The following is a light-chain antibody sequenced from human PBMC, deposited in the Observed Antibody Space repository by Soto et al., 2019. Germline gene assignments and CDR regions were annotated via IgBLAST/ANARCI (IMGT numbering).Light chain of an antibody. Sequence: QSALTQPASVSGSPGQSITISCTGTSSDVGGYNFVSWYQQHPGKAPKLMLYNVYDRPSGISHRFSGSRSGNTASLTISGLQAEDEAHCYCNSYTSSSTLVFGGGTKLTVL. V-gene: IGLV2-14*03. J-gene: IGLJ2*01. CDR2: NVY. CDR3: NSYTSSSTLV. CDR1: SSDVGGYNF.